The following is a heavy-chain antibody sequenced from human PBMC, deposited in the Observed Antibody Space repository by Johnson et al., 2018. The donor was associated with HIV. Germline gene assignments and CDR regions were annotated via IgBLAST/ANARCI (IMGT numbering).Heavy chain of an antibody. CDR1: GLNFSDYG. CDR3: AREGDMIVVVAAFDI. V-gene: IGHV3-20*04. D-gene: IGHD3-22*01. CDR2: INWNGVRT. Sequence: VQLVESGGGEVQPGRSVRLSCAASGLNFSDYGMHWVRQAPGKGLEWVSGINWNGVRTGYAASVKGRFTISRDNSKNTLYLQMNSLRAEDTAVYYCAREGDMIVVVAAFDIWGQGTMVIVSS. J-gene: IGHJ3*02.